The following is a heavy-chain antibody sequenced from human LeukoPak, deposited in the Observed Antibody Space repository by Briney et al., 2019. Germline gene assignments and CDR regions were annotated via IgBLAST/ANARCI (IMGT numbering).Heavy chain of an antibody. V-gene: IGHV3-23*01. Sequence: GGSLRLSCAASGFTFSSYAMSWVRQAPGKGLEWVSAISGSGGSTYYADSVKGRFTISRDNAKNSLYLQMNSLRAEDTAVYYCAREAYCSGGSCYRSDAFDIWGQGTMVTVSS. CDR2: ISGSGGST. D-gene: IGHD2-15*01. CDR1: GFTFSSYA. CDR3: AREAYCSGGSCYRSDAFDI. J-gene: IGHJ3*02.